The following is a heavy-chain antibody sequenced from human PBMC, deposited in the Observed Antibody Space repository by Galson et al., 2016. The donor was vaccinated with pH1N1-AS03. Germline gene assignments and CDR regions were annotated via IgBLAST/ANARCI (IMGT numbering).Heavy chain of an antibody. CDR1: GFTFSGYS. CDR3: ARDRPRYCSGTSCYVRYFDY. J-gene: IGHJ4*02. V-gene: IGHV3-21*01. CDR2: ISSGGDYI. D-gene: IGHD2-2*01. Sequence: PLRLSCAASGFTFSGYSMNWVRQAPGKGLEWVSTISSGGDYIYSSDSLKGRFTISRDNAKNSLYLQMNSLRAEDTAVYYCARDRPRYCSGTSCYVRYFDYWGQGTLVTVSS.